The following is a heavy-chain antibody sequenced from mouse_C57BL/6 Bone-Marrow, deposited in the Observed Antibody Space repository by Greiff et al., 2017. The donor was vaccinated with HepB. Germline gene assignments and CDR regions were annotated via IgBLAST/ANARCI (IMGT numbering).Heavy chain of an antibody. V-gene: IGHV1-18*01. J-gene: IGHJ4*01. D-gene: IGHD2-1*01. CDR1: GYTFTDYN. CDR3: ARALLLQYAMDY. Sequence: VHVKQSGPELVKPGASVKIPCKASGYTFTDYNMDWVKQSHGKSLEWIGDINPNNGGTIYNQKFKGKATLTVDKSSSTAYMELRSLTSEDTAVYYCARALLLQYAMDYWGQGTSVTVSS. CDR2: INPNNGGT.